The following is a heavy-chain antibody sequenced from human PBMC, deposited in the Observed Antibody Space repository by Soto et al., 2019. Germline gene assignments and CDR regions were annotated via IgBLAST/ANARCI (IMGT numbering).Heavy chain of an antibody. Sequence: QVQLVQSGAEVKKPGSSVKVSCKASGGTFSSYAISWVRQAPEQGLEWMGRNIPIFGTANYAQKFQGRVTITADESTSTAYIELSSLRSEDTAVYYCARNNDCSSTSCWDEVYYYGMDVWGQGTKVTDS. CDR3: ARNNDCSSTSCWDEVYYYGMDV. CDR1: GGTFSSYA. V-gene: IGHV1-69*18. CDR2: NIPIFGTA. J-gene: IGHJ6*02. D-gene: IGHD2-2*01.